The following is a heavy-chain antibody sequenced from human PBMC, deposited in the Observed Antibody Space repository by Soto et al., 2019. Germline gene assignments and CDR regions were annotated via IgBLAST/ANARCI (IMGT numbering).Heavy chain of an antibody. CDR1: GFTFPNYV. Sequence: GSLRLSCAASGFTFPNYVMSWVRQAPGKGLEWVSAISASGGSTYYADSVKGRFTVSRDNSKNTLYLQMSSLRAEDTAVYYCAKDFVGTKADFFDYWGQGTLVTVSS. V-gene: IGHV3-23*01. CDR3: AKDFVGTKADFFDY. J-gene: IGHJ4*02. CDR2: ISASGGST. D-gene: IGHD1-26*01.